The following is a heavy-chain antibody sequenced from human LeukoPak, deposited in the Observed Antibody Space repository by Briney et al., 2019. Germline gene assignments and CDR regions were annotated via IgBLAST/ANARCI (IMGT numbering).Heavy chain of an antibody. CDR3: ARGGQPYYYDSSGYYSNSPMGY. CDR2: IYPGDSDT. J-gene: IGHJ4*02. CDR1: GYNFTSYW. V-gene: IGHV5-51*01. D-gene: IGHD3-22*01. Sequence: GESLKISCKGSGYNFTSYWIGWVRQMPGKGLEWMGIIYPGDSDTRYSPSFQGQVTISADKSISTAYLQWSSLKASDTAMYYCARGGQPYYYDSSGYYSNSPMGYWGQGTLVTVSS.